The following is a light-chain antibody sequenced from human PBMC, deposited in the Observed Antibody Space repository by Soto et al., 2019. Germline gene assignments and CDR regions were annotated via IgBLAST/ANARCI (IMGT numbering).Light chain of an antibody. V-gene: IGKV1-5*03. CDR3: QHYNSYSEA. J-gene: IGKJ1*01. Sequence: IQMNQSPSSLSASVGDRVTITCRASQSICSFLNWFQQKPGKAPKLLIYKASTLKSGVPSRFSGSGSGTEFTLTISSLQPDDFATYYCQHYNSYSEAFGQGTKVDI. CDR2: KAS. CDR1: QSICSF.